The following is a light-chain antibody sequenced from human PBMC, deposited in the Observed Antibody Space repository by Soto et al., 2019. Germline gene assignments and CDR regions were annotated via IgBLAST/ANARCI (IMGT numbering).Light chain of an antibody. CDR1: QSISYY. Sequence: EIVLTQSPATLSLSPGERAILSCRASQSISYYSAWYQQKPGQAPRLLIYDASNRATGIPARFSGSGSGTDFTLTISSLEPEDFVVYYCQQRTSPYTFGQGTKLEI. CDR2: DAS. V-gene: IGKV3-11*01. CDR3: QQRTSPYT. J-gene: IGKJ2*01.